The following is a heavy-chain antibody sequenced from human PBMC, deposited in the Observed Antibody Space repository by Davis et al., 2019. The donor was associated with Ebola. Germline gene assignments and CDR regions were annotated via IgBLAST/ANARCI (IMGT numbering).Heavy chain of an antibody. D-gene: IGHD6-19*01. CDR3: TRDESITVAGPRGWFDP. V-gene: IGHV6-1*01. J-gene: IGHJ5*02. Sequence: SQTLSLTCAISGDSVSSNSAAWNWIRQSPSRGLEWLGRTYYRSKWYNDYAVSVKSRITINPGTSKNQFSLQLNSVTPEDTAVYYCTRDESITVAGPRGWFDPWGQGILVTVSS. CDR1: GDSVSSNSAA. CDR2: TYYRSKWYN.